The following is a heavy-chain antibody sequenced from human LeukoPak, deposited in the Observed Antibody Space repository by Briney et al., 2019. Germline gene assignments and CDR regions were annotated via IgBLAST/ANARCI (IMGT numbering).Heavy chain of an antibody. CDR3: AIPEPNYCSGGSCYSVQGSYYYYYGMDV. CDR1: GYTFTSYY. Sequence: GASVKVSCKASGYTFTSYYMHWVRQAPGQGLEWMGIINPSGGSTSYAQKFQGRVTMTRDTSTSTVYMELSSLRSEDTAVYYCAIPEPNYCSGGSCYSVQGSYYYYYGMDVWGQGTTVTVSS. D-gene: IGHD2-15*01. J-gene: IGHJ6*02. CDR2: INPSGGST. V-gene: IGHV1-46*01.